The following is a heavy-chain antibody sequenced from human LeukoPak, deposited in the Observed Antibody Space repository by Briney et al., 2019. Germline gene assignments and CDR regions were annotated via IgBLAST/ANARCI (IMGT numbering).Heavy chain of an antibody. J-gene: IGHJ4*02. CDR3: ARGPYKDFWSGYSDY. D-gene: IGHD3-3*01. V-gene: IGHV3-48*01. CDR1: GFIFSSYS. CDR2: INSSSTTI. Sequence: GGSLRLSCSASGFIFSSYSMNWVRQAPGKGLEWVSYINSSSTTIYYADSVKGRFTISRDNAKNSLYLQMNSLRVADTAVYYCARGPYKDFWSGYSDYWGQGTLVTVSS.